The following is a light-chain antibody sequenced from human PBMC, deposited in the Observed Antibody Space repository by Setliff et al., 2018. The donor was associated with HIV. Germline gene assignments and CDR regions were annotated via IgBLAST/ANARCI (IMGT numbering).Light chain of an antibody. CDR3: QVWDSSSDHSQV. J-gene: IGLJ1*01. CDR2: YDS. Sequence: ELTQPPSVSVAPGKTARITCGRNNIGSKSVHWSQQKPGQAPVLVIYYDSDRPSGIPERFSGSNSGNTATLTISRVEAGDEADYYCQVWDSSSDHSQVFGTGTKVTGL. V-gene: IGLV3-21*04. CDR1: NIGSKS.